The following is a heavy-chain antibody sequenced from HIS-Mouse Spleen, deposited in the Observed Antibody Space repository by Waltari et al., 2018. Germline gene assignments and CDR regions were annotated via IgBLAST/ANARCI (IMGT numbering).Heavy chain of an antibody. V-gene: IGHV4-39*07. CDR3: AREIPYSSSWYDWYFDL. D-gene: IGHD6-13*01. Sequence: QLQLQESGPGLVKPSETLSLTCTVSGGSISSSSYYWGWIRQPPGKGLEWIGSIYYSGDTYYNPSLNSRVTISVDTSKNQFSLTLSSVTAADTAVYYCAREIPYSSSWYDWYFDLWGRGTLVTVSS. CDR2: IYYSGDT. CDR1: GGSISSSSYY. J-gene: IGHJ2*01.